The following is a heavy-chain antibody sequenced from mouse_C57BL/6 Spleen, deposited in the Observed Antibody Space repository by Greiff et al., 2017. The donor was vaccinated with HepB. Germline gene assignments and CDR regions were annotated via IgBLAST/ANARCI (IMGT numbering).Heavy chain of an antibody. Sequence: EVKRVESGGGLVKPGGSLKLSCAASGFTFSSYAMSWVRQTPEKRLEWVATISDGGSYTYYPDNVKGRFTISRDNAKNNLYLQMSHLKSEDTAMYYCARGGVFYYDYDEFAYWGQGTLVTVSA. V-gene: IGHV5-4*03. CDR2: ISDGGSYT. D-gene: IGHD2-4*01. CDR3: ARGGVFYYDYDEFAY. CDR1: GFTFSSYA. J-gene: IGHJ3*01.